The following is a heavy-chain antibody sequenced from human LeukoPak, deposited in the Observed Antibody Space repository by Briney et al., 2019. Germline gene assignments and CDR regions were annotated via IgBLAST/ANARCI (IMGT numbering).Heavy chain of an antibody. CDR2: ISYDGSNK. CDR1: GFTVSSYA. V-gene: IGHV3-30*04. CDR3: ARERLWFGELLFYFDY. D-gene: IGHD3-10*01. Sequence: EGSLRLSCAASGFTVSSYAMHWVRQAPGKGLEWVAVISYDGSNKYYADSVKGRFTISRDNSKNTLYLQMNSLRAEDTAVYYCARERLWFGELLFYFDYWGQGTLVTVSS. J-gene: IGHJ4*02.